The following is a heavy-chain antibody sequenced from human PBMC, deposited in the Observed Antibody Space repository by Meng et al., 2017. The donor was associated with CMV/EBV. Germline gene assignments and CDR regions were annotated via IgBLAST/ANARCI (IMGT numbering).Heavy chain of an antibody. CDR3: AIGGRSVVGVYDP. D-gene: IGHD2-15*01. CDR1: GFTFSDYY. Sequence: GGSLTLSCAASGFTFSDYYMSWIRQAPGKGMEWVSYISSSGSTIYYADSVKGRFTISSDNAKNSLYLRMNSLRAEDTAVYYCAIGGRSVVGVYDPWGQGTLVTVSS. J-gene: IGHJ5*02. CDR2: ISSSGSTI. V-gene: IGHV3-11*04.